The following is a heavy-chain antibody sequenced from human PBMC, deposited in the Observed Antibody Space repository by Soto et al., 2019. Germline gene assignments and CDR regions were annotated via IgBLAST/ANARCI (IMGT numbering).Heavy chain of an antibody. D-gene: IGHD3-16*02. CDR2: INHSGST. J-gene: IGHJ4*02. Sequence: PSETLSLTCAVYGGSFSGYYWSWIRQPPGKGLEWIGEINHSGSTNYNPSLKSRVTISVDTSKNQFSLKLSSVTAADTAVYYCARSSALRLHLGGLSLYEPNYFDYWGQGTLVTVSS. CDR1: GGSFSGYY. CDR3: ARSSALRLHLGGLSLYEPNYFDY. V-gene: IGHV4-34*01.